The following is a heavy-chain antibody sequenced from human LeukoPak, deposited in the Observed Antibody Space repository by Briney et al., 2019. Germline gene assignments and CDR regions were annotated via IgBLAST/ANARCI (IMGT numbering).Heavy chain of an antibody. Sequence: PSETLSLTCTVSGYSISSGYYWGWIRQPPGKGLEWIGSIYHSGSTYYNPSLKSRVTISVDTSKNQFSLKLSSVTAADTAVYYCARTQQWLATGGWYWFDTWGQGTLVTVSS. D-gene: IGHD6-19*01. CDR3: ARTQQWLATGGWYWFDT. V-gene: IGHV4-38-2*02. CDR1: GYSISSGYY. CDR2: IYHSGST. J-gene: IGHJ5*02.